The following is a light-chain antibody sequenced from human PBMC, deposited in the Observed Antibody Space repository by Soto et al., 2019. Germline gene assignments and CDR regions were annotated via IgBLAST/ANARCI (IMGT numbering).Light chain of an antibody. CDR3: KQVVKTPVT. Sequence: DIEMTQSPLSLSVTPGEPASISCRSSQSLVHATGYNYLDWYLQKPGQSPQVLIQLGSMRATGVPDRFSGSGSGTDFTLTISRVEAEDVAIYYCKQVVKTPVTFGPGTKVDI. CDR2: LGS. J-gene: IGKJ3*01. CDR1: QSLVHATGYNY. V-gene: IGKV2-28*01.